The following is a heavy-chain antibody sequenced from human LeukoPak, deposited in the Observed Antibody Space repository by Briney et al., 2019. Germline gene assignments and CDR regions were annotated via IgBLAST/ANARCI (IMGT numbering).Heavy chain of an antibody. CDR1: GFTFSSYG. D-gene: IGHD6-19*01. J-gene: IGHJ4*02. CDR2: IRYDGSNK. V-gene: IGHV3-30*02. Sequence: PRGSLRLSCAASGFTFSSYGMHWVRQAPGKGLEWVAFIRYDGSNKYYADSVKGRFTISRDNSKNTLYLQMNSLRAEDTAVYYCAKALVERAVAAKERGFDYWGQGTLVTVSS. CDR3: AKALVERAVAAKERGFDY.